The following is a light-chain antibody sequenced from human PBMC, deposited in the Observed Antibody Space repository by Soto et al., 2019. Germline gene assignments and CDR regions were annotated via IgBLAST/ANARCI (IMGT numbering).Light chain of an antibody. Sequence: QSVLTQPPSVSGAPGQRVTISCTGSSSNIGAGYDVHWYQQFPGTAPKLIIFEVSNRPSGISSRFSGSKSGNTASLTISGLQAEDEADYYCASYTSSSTSVIFGRGTKVTVL. J-gene: IGLJ2*01. CDR1: SSNIGAGYD. CDR2: EVS. V-gene: IGLV1-40*01. CDR3: ASYTSSSTSVI.